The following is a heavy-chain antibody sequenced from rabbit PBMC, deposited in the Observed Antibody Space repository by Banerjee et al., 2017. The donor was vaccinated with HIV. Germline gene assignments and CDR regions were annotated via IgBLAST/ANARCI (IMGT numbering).Heavy chain of an antibody. CDR1: GLDFSSSYW. Sequence: QEQLVESGGGLVQPEGSLTLTCKASGLDFSSSYWIYWVRQAPGKGLEWIACIGAGSSGTTYYATWVISRFTITKTSSTTVTLQMTSLTAADTATYFCARDGSGSGYNFNLWGQGTLVTVS. CDR2: IGAGSSGTT. D-gene: IGHD1-1*01. CDR3: ARDGSGSGYNFNL. V-gene: IGHV1S45*01. J-gene: IGHJ4*01.